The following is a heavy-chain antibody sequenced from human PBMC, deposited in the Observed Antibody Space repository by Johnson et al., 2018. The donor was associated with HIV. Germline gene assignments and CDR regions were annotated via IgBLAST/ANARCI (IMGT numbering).Heavy chain of an antibody. CDR1: GFTFSSYA. Sequence: QVQLVESGGGVVQPGRSLRLSCAASGFTFSSYAMHWVRQAPGKGLEWVAVISYDGSNKYYADSVKGRFTISRDNSKNTLYLQMNSQRPEDSAVYYCATLWFGEVSVYDAFDVWGQGTMVTVSS. CDR3: ATLWFGEVSVYDAFDV. D-gene: IGHD3-10*01. V-gene: IGHV3-30-3*01. CDR2: ISYDGSNK. J-gene: IGHJ3*01.